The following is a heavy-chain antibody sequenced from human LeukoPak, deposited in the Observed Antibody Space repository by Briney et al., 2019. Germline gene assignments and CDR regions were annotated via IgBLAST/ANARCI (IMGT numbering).Heavy chain of an antibody. Sequence: GGSLRLSCAASGFTFSSYWMSWVRQAPGEGLEWVANIKQDGSEKYYVDSVKGRFTISRDNAKNSLYLQMNSPRAEDTAVYYCARDLLTGKSVLAFDYWGQGTLVTVSS. D-gene: IGHD3-3*02. V-gene: IGHV3-7*01. J-gene: IGHJ4*02. CDR2: IKQDGSEK. CDR3: ARDLLTGKSVLAFDY. CDR1: GFTFSSYW.